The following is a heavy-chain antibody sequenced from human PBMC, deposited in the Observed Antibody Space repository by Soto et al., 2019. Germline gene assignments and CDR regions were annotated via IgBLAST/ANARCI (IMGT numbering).Heavy chain of an antibody. D-gene: IGHD3-3*01. CDR3: AGRTSLTSVEIFSGGLSGYNWVDP. CDR2: INHNGST. V-gene: IGHV4-34*01. CDR1: GGSFNGYY. J-gene: IGHJ5*01. Sequence: SETLSLTCAVYGGSFNGYYWSWIRQPPGKGLEWIGEINHNGSTNYNPSLKSRVTISVDTSQNQFSLKLASVTAADTAVYYCAGRTSLTSVEIFSGGLSGYNWVDPWGRGTLVTVSS.